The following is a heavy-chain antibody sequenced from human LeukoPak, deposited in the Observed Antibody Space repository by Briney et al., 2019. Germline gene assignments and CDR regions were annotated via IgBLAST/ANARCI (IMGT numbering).Heavy chain of an antibody. CDR1: GFTFSSYP. D-gene: IGHD3-3*01. CDR2: ISGSGGST. Sequence: GGSLRLSCTASGFTFSSYPMNWVRQAPGKGLEWVSAISGSGGSTYYADSVKGRFTISRDNSKNTLYLQMGSLRAEDMAVYYCARETIFGVVSEGFDYWGQGTLVTVSS. V-gene: IGHV3-23*01. J-gene: IGHJ4*02. CDR3: ARETIFGVVSEGFDY.